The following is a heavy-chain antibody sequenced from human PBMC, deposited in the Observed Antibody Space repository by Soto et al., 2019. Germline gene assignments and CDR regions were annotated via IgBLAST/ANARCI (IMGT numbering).Heavy chain of an antibody. D-gene: IGHD2-21*01. CDR1: GGSISSYY. CDR3: ARVVRGDCFDY. J-gene: IGHJ4*02. V-gene: IGHV4-59*01. CDR2: IYYSGST. Sequence: SETLSLTCTVSGGSISSYYWSWIRQPPGKGLEWIGDIYYSGSTNYNPSLKSRVTISVDTSKNQFSLKLSSVTAADTAVYYCARVVRGDCFDYWGQGTLVTVSS.